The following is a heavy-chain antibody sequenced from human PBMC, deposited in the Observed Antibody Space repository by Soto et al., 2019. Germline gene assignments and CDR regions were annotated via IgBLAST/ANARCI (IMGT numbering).Heavy chain of an antibody. Sequence: PSETLSLTRACYCGAYRGYNWSWIRQPPGEGLEWIGEISHSGSTNYNPSLKSRVTISVDTSKNQFSMKMTSVTAAETAVYYCASRRRGDSGYGRCILGYVYSGMDVWGQGTTVKVS. V-gene: IGHV4-34*01. J-gene: IGHJ6*02. D-gene: IGHD5-12*01. CDR3: ASRRRGDSGYGRCILGYVYSGMDV. CDR2: ISHSGST. CDR1: CGAYRGYN.